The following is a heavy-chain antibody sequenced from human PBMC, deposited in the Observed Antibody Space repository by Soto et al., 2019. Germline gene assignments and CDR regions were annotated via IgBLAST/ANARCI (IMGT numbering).Heavy chain of an antibody. D-gene: IGHD2-2*01. CDR2: IYSGTT. CDR3: ARHRTKIVVVPVAPFDY. Sequence: PSETLSLTCTVSGGSVSSGSYFWAWIRQPPGEGLEWIGTIYSGTTYYTPSLNSRVTISVDTSKNQFSLKLSSVTAADTAVYYCARHRTKIVVVPVAPFDYWGQGALVTVSS. V-gene: IGHV4-39*01. J-gene: IGHJ4*02. CDR1: GGSVSSGSYF.